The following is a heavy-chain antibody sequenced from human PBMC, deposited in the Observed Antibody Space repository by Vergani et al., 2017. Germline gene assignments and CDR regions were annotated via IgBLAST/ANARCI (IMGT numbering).Heavy chain of an antibody. CDR1: GYSISSGYY. D-gene: IGHD3-3*01. CDR3: ARLRDFWSGYYTGSDAFDS. V-gene: IGHV4-38-2*01. Sequence: QVQLQESGPGLVKPSETLSLTCAVSGYSISSGYYWGWIRDPPGKGLGWIWRIYHSGGTNYNHSLKSRVPISVETSTNQFSLWLSSVTAADTAVYYCARLRDFWSGYYTGSDAFDSWGQGTMVTVSS. CDR2: IYHSGGT. J-gene: IGHJ3*02.